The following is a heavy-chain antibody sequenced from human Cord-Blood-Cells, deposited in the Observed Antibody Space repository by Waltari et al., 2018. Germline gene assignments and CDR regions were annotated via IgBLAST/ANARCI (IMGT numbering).Heavy chain of an antibody. Sequence: QVQLVQSGAEVKKPGASVKVSCKASGYTFTGYYMHWVRQAPGQGLEWRGRSNPNSGGTNYAQKFQGRVTMTRDTSISTAYMERSRLRSDDTAVYYCARDWKRWGVGFDYWGQGTLVTVSS. V-gene: IGHV1-2*06. CDR2: SNPNSGGT. CDR1: GYTFTGYY. J-gene: IGHJ4*02. D-gene: IGHD3-16*01. CDR3: ARDWKRWGVGFDY.